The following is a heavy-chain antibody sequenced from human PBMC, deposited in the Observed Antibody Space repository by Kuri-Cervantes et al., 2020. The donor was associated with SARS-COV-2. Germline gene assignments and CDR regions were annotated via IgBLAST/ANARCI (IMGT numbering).Heavy chain of an antibody. CDR3: ARHFGRAFDI. J-gene: IGHJ3*02. CDR2: IYYSGST. CDR1: GGSISSYY. V-gene: IGHV4-59*12. D-gene: IGHD3-3*02. Sequence: GSLRLSCTVSGGSISSYYWSWIRQPPGKGLEWIGYIYYSGSTNYNPSLKSRVTISVDTSKNQFSLKLSSVTAADTAVYYCARHFGRAFDIWGQGTMVTVSS.